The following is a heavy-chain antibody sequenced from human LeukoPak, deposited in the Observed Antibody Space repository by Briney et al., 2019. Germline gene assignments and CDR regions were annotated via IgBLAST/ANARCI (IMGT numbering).Heavy chain of an antibody. V-gene: IGHV1-2*02. J-gene: IGHJ4*02. CDR3: ARAQHSSRLYSFDY. D-gene: IGHD6-13*01. CDR1: GYTFTGYY. Sequence: ASVKVSCKASGYTFTGYYMHWVRQAPGQGLEWMGWINPNSGGTNYAQKFQGRVTMTRDTSISTAYMELSRLRSDDTAVYYCARAQHSSRLYSFDYWGQGTLVTVSS. CDR2: INPNSGGT.